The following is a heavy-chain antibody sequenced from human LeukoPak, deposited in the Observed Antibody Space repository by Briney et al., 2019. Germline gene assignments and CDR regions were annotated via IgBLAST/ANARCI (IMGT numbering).Heavy chain of an antibody. V-gene: IGHV4-59*01. Sequence: SETLSLTCTVSGGSISSYYWSWIRQPPGKGLEWIGDIYYSGSTNYNPSLTSRVTISVDTSKNQFSLKLSSVTAADTAVYYCARGCSGGSCYRRFDYWGQGTLVTVSS. D-gene: IGHD2-15*01. CDR2: IYYSGST. CDR1: GGSISSYY. CDR3: ARGCSGGSCYRRFDY. J-gene: IGHJ4*02.